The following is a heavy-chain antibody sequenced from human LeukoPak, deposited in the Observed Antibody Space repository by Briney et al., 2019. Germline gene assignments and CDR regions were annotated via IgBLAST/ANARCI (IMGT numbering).Heavy chain of an antibody. D-gene: IGHD6-13*01. CDR2: LYSGGST. Sequence: GGSLRLSCAASGLTVSSNYMTRVRQAPGKGLEWVSVLYSGGSTYYADSVKGRFTISRDNSKNTLYLQMNSLRAEDTAVYYCARAPRMVHFDYWGQGTLVTVSS. V-gene: IGHV3-53*01. J-gene: IGHJ4*02. CDR1: GLTVSSNY. CDR3: ARAPRMVHFDY.